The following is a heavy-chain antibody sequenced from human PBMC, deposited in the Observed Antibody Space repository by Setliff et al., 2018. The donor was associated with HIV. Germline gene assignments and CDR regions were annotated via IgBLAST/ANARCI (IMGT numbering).Heavy chain of an antibody. CDR2: ISGSSTTI. CDR3: AKVATWTGTTYYFDLVPDSYVNSGFEYFDY. D-gene: IGHD1-1*01. J-gene: IGHJ4*02. V-gene: IGHV3-48*01. Sequence: GGSLRLSCAASGFPFSAYIMNWVRQAPGKGLEWISYISGSSTTIYYADSVKGRFIISRDNAKNSLYLQMNSLRAEDTAVYYCAKVATWTGTTYYFDLVPDSYVNSGFEYFDYWGQGALVTVSS. CDR1: GFPFSAYI.